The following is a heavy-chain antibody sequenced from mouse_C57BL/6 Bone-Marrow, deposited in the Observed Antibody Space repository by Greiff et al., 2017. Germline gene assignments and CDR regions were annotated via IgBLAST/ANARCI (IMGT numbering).Heavy chain of an antibody. Sequence: QVQLKESGAELVKPGASVQMSCKASGYTFTSYWITWVKQRPGQGLEWIGDIYPGSGSTNYNEKFKSKATLTVDTASSTAYMQLSSLTSEDSAVYYCAREGDFYGSTYYAMDYWGQGTSVTVSS. D-gene: IGHD1-1*01. J-gene: IGHJ4*01. V-gene: IGHV1-55*01. CDR3: AREGDFYGSTYYAMDY. CDR2: IYPGSGST. CDR1: GYTFTSYW.